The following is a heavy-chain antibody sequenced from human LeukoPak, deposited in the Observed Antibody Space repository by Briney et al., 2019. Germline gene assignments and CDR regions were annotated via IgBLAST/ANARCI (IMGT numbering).Heavy chain of an antibody. V-gene: IGHV4-59*01. CDR1: GGFISSYY. J-gene: IGHJ4*02. CDR3: AREAFSGSYTPRFDY. CDR2: IYYSGST. D-gene: IGHD1-26*01. Sequence: SEPLSLTCTVSGGFISSYYWSWIRQPPGKGLEWVGYIYYSGSTNYNPSLKSRVTISVDTSKNQFSLRLSSVTAADTAVYYCAREAFSGSYTPRFDYWGQGTLVTVSS.